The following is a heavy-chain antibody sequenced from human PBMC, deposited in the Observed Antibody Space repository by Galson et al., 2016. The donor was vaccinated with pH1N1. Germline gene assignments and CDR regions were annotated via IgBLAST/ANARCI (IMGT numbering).Heavy chain of an antibody. V-gene: IGHV3-43*01. J-gene: IGHJ4*02. D-gene: IGHD3-3*01. Sequence: SLRLSCAASGFTFDDYTMHWVRQAPGKGLEWVSLISWDGTKTYYTDSVKGRFTISRDNSENSLYLQMSSLRPEDTALYYCAKDGPGRSGRGVMGFDYLGQGTLVTVSS. CDR3: AKDGPGRSGRGVMGFDY. CDR2: ISWDGTKT. CDR1: GFTFDDYT.